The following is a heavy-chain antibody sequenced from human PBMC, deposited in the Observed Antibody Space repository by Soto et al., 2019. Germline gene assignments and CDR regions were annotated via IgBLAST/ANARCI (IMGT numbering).Heavy chain of an antibody. CDR2: IYYSGST. CDR1: GGSISSGGYY. J-gene: IGHJ4*02. V-gene: IGHV4-31*03. Sequence: PSETLSLTCTVSGGSISSGGYYWSWIRQHPGKGLEWIGYIYYSGSTYYNPSLKSRVTISVDTSKNQFSLKLSSVTAADTAVYYCARGLDMIPYFDYWGQGTLVTVSS. CDR3: ARGLDMIPYFDY. D-gene: IGHD3-16*01.